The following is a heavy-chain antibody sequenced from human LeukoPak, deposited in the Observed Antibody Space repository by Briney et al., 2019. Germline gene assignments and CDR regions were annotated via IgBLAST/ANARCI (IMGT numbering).Heavy chain of an antibody. J-gene: IGHJ4*02. CDR1: GLTFNSYA. CDR3: ATIGDRRTGERYRIDY. D-gene: IGHD7-27*01. V-gene: IGHV3-23*01. Sequence: PGGALSLSCAAPGLTFNSYAMTWVRKAPGKGLKWVPAIVSGDGSTYYADSLMGGYGTSRDNSKNTLYLLMNSLRPEDAAIYYCATIGDRRTGERYRIDYWGQGILIGVSS. CDR2: IVSGDGST.